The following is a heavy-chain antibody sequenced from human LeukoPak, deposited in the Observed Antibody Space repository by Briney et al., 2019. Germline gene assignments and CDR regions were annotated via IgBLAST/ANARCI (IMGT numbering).Heavy chain of an antibody. CDR3: AKDLLTSGWGSFDC. CDR2: IGSDGTNK. J-gene: IGHJ4*02. Sequence: GGSLRLSCAASGFDFSTFAMHWVRQAPGKGLDWVAFIGSDGTNKYYADSVKGRFTISRDNSENTLYLQMSSLRDEDTAVYYCAKDLLTSGWGSFDCWGQGALVTVSS. D-gene: IGHD6-19*01. CDR1: GFDFSTFA. V-gene: IGHV3-30*02.